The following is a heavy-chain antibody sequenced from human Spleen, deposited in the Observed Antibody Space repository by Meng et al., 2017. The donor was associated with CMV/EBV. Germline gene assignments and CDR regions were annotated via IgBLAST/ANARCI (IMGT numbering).Heavy chain of an antibody. Sequence: ASVKDTCKASGCIFTSYDINWVRQATGQGLEWMGIINPSGGSTSYAQKFQGRVNMTRDTSTSTAYIELGRLRSYDTAVYCCASPKSYCSSTSCYMNYYYGMDVWGQGTTVTVSS. D-gene: IGHD2-2*02. V-gene: IGHV1-46*01. J-gene: IGHJ6*02. CDR2: INPSGGST. CDR1: GCIFTSYD. CDR3: ASPKSYCSSTSCYMNYYYGMDV.